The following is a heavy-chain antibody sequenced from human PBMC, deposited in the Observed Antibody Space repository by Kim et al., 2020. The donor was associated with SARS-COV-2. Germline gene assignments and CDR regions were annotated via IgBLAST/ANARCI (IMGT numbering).Heavy chain of an antibody. Sequence: GKGRLTISRDNSKSTLYLQMNSLSAEDTAVYYCAKDWGFTYGSGSFFDCWGQGTLVTVSS. CDR3: AKDWGFTYGSGSFFDC. J-gene: IGHJ4*02. D-gene: IGHD3-10*01. V-gene: IGHV3-23*01.